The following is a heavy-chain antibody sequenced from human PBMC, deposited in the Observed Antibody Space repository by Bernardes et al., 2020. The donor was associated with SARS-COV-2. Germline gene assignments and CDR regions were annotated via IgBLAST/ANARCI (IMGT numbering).Heavy chain of an antibody. CDR1: GFSFSNYG. Sequence: GGSLRLSCAASGFSFSNYGMHWVRQAPGKGLEWVAVIWYDGSHKTYADSVKGRFTVSRDNSENTLYLQMNSLRAEDTAVYYCARGLINYPDSSKDNWFDPWGQGTLVTVSS. V-gene: IGHV3-33*01. CDR2: IWYDGSHK. D-gene: IGHD3-22*01. CDR3: ARGLINYPDSSKDNWFDP. J-gene: IGHJ5*02.